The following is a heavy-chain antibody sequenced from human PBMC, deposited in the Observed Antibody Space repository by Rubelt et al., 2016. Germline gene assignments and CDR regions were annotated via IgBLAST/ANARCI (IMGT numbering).Heavy chain of an antibody. D-gene: IGHD4-23*01. Sequence: VQLKQWGAGVLKPSETLSLTCAVYGGSFSDYHWRWIRQPPGKGLVWVSCINSDGSSTSYVESVKGRYTISRDNAKNTLYRQKNSLSAEDTAVYYCVKVETSPAHYGMDVWGQGTTVTVSS. CDR1: GGSFSDYH. J-gene: IGHJ6*02. CDR3: VKVETSPAHYGMDV. V-gene: IGHV3-74*01. CDR2: INSDGSST.